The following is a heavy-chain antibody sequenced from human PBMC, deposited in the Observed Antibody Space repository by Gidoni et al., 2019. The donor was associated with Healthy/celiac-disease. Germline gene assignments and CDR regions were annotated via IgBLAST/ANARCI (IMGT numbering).Heavy chain of an antibody. Sequence: EVQLVESGGGLLQPGGSLRLSCAASGFTVSSNYLSWVRQAPGKGLEWVSVIYSGGSTYYADSVKGRFTISRDNSKNTLYLQMNSLRAEDTAVYYCARGGEVYSEEDRGYYYGMDVWGQGTTVTVSS. CDR2: IYSGGST. CDR3: ARGGEVYSEEDRGYYYGMDV. CDR1: GFTVSSNY. V-gene: IGHV3-53*01. D-gene: IGHD5-12*01. J-gene: IGHJ6*02.